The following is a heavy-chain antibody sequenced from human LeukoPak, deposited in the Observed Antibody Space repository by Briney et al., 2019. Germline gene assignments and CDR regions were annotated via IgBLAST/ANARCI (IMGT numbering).Heavy chain of an antibody. V-gene: IGHV5-51*01. J-gene: IGHJ4*02. CDR3: ARGGGSTWYVEFDN. CDR2: IYPGDSDT. CDR1: GYIFGNYW. Sequence: GESLKISCKASGYIFGNYWIGWVRQRSGRGLEWMGIIYPGDSDTKYSPSFEGQVIISADKSLKPAYLEWSSLTASDSGIYFCARGGGSTWYVEFDNWGQGTLVTVSS. D-gene: IGHD6-13*01.